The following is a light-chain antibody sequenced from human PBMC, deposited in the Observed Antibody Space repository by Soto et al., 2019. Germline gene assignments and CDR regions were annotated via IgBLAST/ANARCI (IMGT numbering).Light chain of an antibody. CDR1: SSDVGGYNY. V-gene: IGLV2-14*03. CDR3: SSYTTSNTRQIV. J-gene: IGLJ1*01. Sequence: QSALTQPASVSGSPGQSITISCTGTSSDVGGYNYVSLYQHHPGKAPKLMIFDVSNRPSGVSNRFSGSKSGNTASLTISRLQPEDEADYYCSSYTTSNTRQIVFGTGTKVTVL. CDR2: DVS.